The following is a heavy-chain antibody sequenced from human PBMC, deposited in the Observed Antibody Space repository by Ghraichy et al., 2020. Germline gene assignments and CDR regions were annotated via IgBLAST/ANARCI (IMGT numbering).Heavy chain of an antibody. Sequence: GGSLRLSCAASGFTFSSYAMSWVRQAPGKGLEWVSAISGSGGSTYYADSVKGRFTISRDNSKNTLYLQMNSLRAEDTAVYYCAKSLISLGYSYGSGWYFDLWCRGTLVTVSS. CDR2: ISGSGGST. CDR1: GFTFSSYA. CDR3: AKSLISLGYSYGSGWYFDL. V-gene: IGHV3-23*01. J-gene: IGHJ2*01. D-gene: IGHD5-18*01.